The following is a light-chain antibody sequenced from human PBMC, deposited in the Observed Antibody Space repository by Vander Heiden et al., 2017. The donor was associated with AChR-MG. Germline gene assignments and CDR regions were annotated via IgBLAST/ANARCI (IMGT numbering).Light chain of an antibody. CDR3: QVWDTSSDHGV. CDR2: DDS. CDR1: NIGSKS. V-gene: IGLV3-21*03. Sequence: SYVLTKPPSVAGAPGKTARITCGGNNIGSKSVHWYQQKPGQAPVLVIYDDSDRPSGIPERFSGSNSGNTATLTISRVEAGDEADYYCQVWDTSSDHGVFGGGTQLTVL. J-gene: IGLJ3*02.